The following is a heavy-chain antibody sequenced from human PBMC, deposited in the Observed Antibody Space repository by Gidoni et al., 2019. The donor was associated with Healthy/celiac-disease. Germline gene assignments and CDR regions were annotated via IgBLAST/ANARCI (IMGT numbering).Heavy chain of an antibody. J-gene: IGHJ4*02. D-gene: IGHD3-3*01. CDR3: AKDQSRGVVIETGYFDY. CDR2: ISWDGGST. Sequence: EVQLVESGGVVVQPGGSLRLSCAASGFTFDDYTMHWVRQAPGKGLEWVSLISWDGGSTYYADSVKGRFTISRDNSKNSLYLQMNSLRTEDTALYYCAKDQSRGVVIETGYFDYWGQGTLVTVSS. CDR1: GFTFDDYT. V-gene: IGHV3-43*01.